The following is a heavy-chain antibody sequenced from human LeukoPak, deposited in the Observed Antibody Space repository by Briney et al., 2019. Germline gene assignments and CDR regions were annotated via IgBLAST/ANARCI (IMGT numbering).Heavy chain of an antibody. V-gene: IGHV4-39*01. Sequence: PSETLSLTCTVSGGSISSSSYYWGWIRQPPGKGLEWIGSIYYSGSTYYNPSLKSRVTISVDTSKNQFSLKLSSVTAADTAVYYCARQLRGYCSRTSCYPNYYYYYMDVWGKGTTVTVSS. J-gene: IGHJ6*03. CDR2: IYYSGST. CDR3: ARQLRGYCSRTSCYPNYYYYYMDV. D-gene: IGHD2-2*01. CDR1: GGSISSSSYY.